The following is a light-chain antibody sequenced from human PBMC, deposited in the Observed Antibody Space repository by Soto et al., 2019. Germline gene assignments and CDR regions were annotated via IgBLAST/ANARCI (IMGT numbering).Light chain of an antibody. CDR3: AAWDDTVRSYV. V-gene: IGLV1-47*01. Sequence: QSVLTQPPSVSGTPGQRVTISCSGGSSNIATNYVHCFQQLPGTAPKILSNRDNQRPSGVPDRFSGSTSGTSASLAIIWRRSEDEAEYYCAAWDDTVRSYVFGTGTKLTVL. J-gene: IGLJ1*01. CDR1: SSNIATNY. CDR2: RDN.